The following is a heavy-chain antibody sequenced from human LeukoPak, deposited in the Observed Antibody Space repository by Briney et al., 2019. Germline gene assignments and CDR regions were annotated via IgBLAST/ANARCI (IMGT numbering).Heavy chain of an antibody. J-gene: IGHJ4*02. V-gene: IGHV3-23*01. D-gene: IGHD3-10*01. CDR3: AKEHVSSGSYYFDY. CDR1: GFTYSDFE. CDR2: ISGSGGST. Sequence: GGSLRLSCAASGFTYSDFEMNWVRQAPGKGLEWVSAISGSGGSTYYADSVKGRFTISRDNSKNTLYLQMNSLRAEDTAVYYCAKEHVSSGSYYFDYWGQGTLVTVSS.